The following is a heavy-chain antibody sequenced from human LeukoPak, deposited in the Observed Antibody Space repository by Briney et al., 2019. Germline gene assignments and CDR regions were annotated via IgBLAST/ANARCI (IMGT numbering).Heavy chain of an antibody. J-gene: IGHJ5*02. CDR2: ISSSSSYI. CDR1: GFTFSSYS. V-gene: IGHV3-21*01. Sequence: PGGSLRLSRAASGFTFSSYSMNWVRQAPGKGLEWVSSISSSSSYIYYADSVKGRFTISRDNAKNSLYLQMNSLRAEDTAVYYCARGDCSGGSCRDIYNWFDPWGQGTLVTVSS. D-gene: IGHD2-15*01. CDR3: ARGDCSGGSCRDIYNWFDP.